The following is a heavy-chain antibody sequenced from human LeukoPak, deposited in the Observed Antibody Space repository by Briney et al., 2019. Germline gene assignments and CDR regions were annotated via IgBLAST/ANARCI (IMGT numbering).Heavy chain of an antibody. V-gene: IGHV4-59*10. Sequence: SETLSLTCAVYGGSFSGYYWSWIRQPAGKGLEWIGRIYTSGSTNYNPSLKSRVTMSVDTSKNQFSLNLSSVTAADTAVYYCARSIWSLDESYYYYMDVWGKGTTVTISS. D-gene: IGHD2-21*01. CDR3: ARSIWSLDESYYYYMDV. CDR2: IYTSGST. CDR1: GGSFSGYY. J-gene: IGHJ6*03.